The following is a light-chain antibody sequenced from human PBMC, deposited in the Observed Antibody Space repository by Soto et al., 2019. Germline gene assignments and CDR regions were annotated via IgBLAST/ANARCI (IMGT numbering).Light chain of an antibody. J-gene: IGKJ4*01. CDR2: GAS. CDR3: QQYNSYPLT. CDR1: QDINDY. Sequence: DIQMTQSPSPLSASVGDRVTITCRASQDINDYLAWFQQRPGKAPKSLIYGASTLQSGVPSKFSGSGSGTDFTLNISSLQPEDFATYYCQQYNSYPLTFGGGTKVEI. V-gene: IGKV1-16*02.